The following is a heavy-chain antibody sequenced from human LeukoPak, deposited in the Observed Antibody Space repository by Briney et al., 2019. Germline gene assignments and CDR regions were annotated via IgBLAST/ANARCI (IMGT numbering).Heavy chain of an antibody. Sequence: GGSLRLSCAASGFTFRSYGMHWVRQAPGKGLEWVTVIWYDGSNKYYADSVKGRFTISRDNSKNTLYLQMNSLRAEDTAVYYCARPMVPGVVEYFGLDVWGQGTTVIVSS. J-gene: IGHJ6*02. CDR1: GFTFRSYG. CDR2: IWYDGSNK. V-gene: IGHV3-33*01. CDR3: ARPMVPGVVEYFGLDV. D-gene: IGHD3-10*01.